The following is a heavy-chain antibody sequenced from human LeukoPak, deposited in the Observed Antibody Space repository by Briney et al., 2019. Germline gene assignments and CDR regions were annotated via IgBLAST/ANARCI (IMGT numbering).Heavy chain of an antibody. V-gene: IGHV4-34*01. D-gene: IGHD6-19*01. Sequence: SETLSLTCAVHGGSFSGYFWSWVRQPPGKGLEWIGEITHSGNTNYNSSLKSRVTISVDTSNNQFSLKLNSVTAADTSVYYCARRIGYSSAWPHWHFDLWGRGTLVTVSS. CDR3: ARRIGYSSAWPHWHFDL. CDR1: GGSFSGYF. CDR2: ITHSGNT. J-gene: IGHJ2*01.